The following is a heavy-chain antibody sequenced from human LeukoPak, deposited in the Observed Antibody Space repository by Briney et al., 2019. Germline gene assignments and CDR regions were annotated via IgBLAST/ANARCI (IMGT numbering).Heavy chain of an antibody. CDR3: Y. CDR1: GGSITRTNW. CDR2: VSLTGLT. Sequence: SETLSLTCGVSGGSITRTNWWSWVRKPPGQGLEWIGEVSLTGLTNYNPSLSSRVIMALDTSKDHLSLNLTSVTAADTAVYFGYWGQGTLVTVPS. V-gene: IGHV4-4*02. J-gene: IGHJ4*02.